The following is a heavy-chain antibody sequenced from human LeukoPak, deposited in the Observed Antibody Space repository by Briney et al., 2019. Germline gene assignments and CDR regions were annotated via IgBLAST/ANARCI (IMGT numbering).Heavy chain of an antibody. J-gene: IGHJ6*02. Sequence: PGGSLRLSCAASGFTFSSYWMHWVRQAPGKGLVWVSRINSDGSSTSYADSVKGRFTISRDNAKNTLYLQMNSLRAEDTAVYYCARDLVVPAATRGRPFYYYYGMDVWGQGTTVTVSS. D-gene: IGHD2-2*01. CDR3: ARDLVVPAATRGRPFYYYYGMDV. V-gene: IGHV3-74*01. CDR2: INSDGSST. CDR1: GFTFSSYW.